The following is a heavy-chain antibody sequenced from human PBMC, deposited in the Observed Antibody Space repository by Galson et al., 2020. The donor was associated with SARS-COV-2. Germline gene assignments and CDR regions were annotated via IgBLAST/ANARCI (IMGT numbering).Heavy chain of an antibody. CDR3: TTDLDCSSTSCYHPPLEGVY. D-gene: IGHD2-2*01. V-gene: IGHV3-15*07. J-gene: IGHJ4*02. CDR1: GFTFSNAW. Sequence: GESLKISCAASGFTFSNAWMNWVRQAPGKGLEWVGRIKSKTDGGTTDYAAPVKGRFTISRDDSKNTLYLQMNSLKTEDTAVYYCTTDLDCSSTSCYHPPLEGVYWGQGTLVTVSS. CDR2: IKSKTDGGTT.